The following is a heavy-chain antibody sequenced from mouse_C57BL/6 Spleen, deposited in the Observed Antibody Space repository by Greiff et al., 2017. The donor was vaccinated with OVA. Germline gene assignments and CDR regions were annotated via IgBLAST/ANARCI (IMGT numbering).Heavy chain of an antibody. CDR1: GYTFTDYY. CDR3: ARWRKWYYEAMDY. D-gene: IGHD1-1*01. CDR2: INPNNGGT. J-gene: IGHJ4*01. V-gene: IGHV1-26*01. Sequence: VQLQQSGPELVKPGASVKISCKASGYTFTDYYMNWVKQSHGKSLEWIGDINPNNGGTSYNQKFKGKATLTVDKSSSTAYMELRSLTSEDSAVYYCARWRKWYYEAMDYWGQGTSVTVSS.